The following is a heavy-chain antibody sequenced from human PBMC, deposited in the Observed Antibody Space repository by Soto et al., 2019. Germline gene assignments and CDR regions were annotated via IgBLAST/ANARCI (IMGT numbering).Heavy chain of an antibody. J-gene: IGHJ4*02. CDR1: GFTFSSHW. Sequence: VRLSCAASGFTFSSHWMHWVRQAPGKGLVWVSRINSDGGSATYADSVKDRFTISRDNAKNTVYLQMNSLRVEDTAVYYCVRDSSSYWGQGTPVTVSS. CDR2: INSDGGSA. D-gene: IGHD6-6*01. V-gene: IGHV3-74*01. CDR3: VRDSSSY.